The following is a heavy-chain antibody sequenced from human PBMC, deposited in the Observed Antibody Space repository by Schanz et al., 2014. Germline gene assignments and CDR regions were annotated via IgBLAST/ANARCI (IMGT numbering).Heavy chain of an antibody. CDR2: ISSGGGST. Sequence: EVQLVESGGGLVKPGGSLKLSCAASGLIFSNYVMSWVRQARGKGLEWVSSISSGGGSTYYADSVKGRFTISGDSSKYTVYLQMNSLRADDTAVYYCAKGPYYYYYMDVWGNGTTVTVSS. CDR1: GLIFSNYV. CDR3: AKGPYYYYYMDV. V-gene: IGHV3-23*04. J-gene: IGHJ6*03.